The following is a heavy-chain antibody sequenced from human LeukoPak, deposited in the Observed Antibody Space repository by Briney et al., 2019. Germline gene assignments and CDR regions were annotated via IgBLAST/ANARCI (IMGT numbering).Heavy chain of an antibody. Sequence: GGSLRLSCAASGFTFSTYGMHWVRQAPGKGLEWVSVIYGGGSTYYADSVKGRFTISRDNSKNTLYLQMNSLRAEDTAVYYCARVVASDFWSGYPTYFDYWGQGTLVTVSS. J-gene: IGHJ4*02. D-gene: IGHD3-3*01. CDR3: ARVVASDFWSGYPTYFDY. V-gene: IGHV3-53*01. CDR2: IYGGGST. CDR1: GFTFSTYG.